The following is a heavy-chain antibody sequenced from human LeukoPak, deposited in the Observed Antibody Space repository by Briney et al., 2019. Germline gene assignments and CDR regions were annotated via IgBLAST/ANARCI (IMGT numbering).Heavy chain of an antibody. Sequence: PGGSLRLSCAASGFSFSSYWMHWVRQAPGKGLEWVSHISWDGGDISYTDSVKGRFTISRDNRKNSLYLQMNRLRTDDTALYYCAKDRGDYKGFDYWGQGTLVTVSS. V-gene: IGHV3-43*01. CDR2: ISWDGGDI. D-gene: IGHD4-17*01. CDR1: GFSFSSYW. CDR3: AKDRGDYKGFDY. J-gene: IGHJ4*02.